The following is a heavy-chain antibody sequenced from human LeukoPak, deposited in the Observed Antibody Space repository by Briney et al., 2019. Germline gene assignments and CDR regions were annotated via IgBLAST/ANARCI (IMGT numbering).Heavy chain of an antibody. CDR1: GDSISSFH. Sequence: QASETLSLTCTVSGDSISSFHWSWIRQPAGKGLEWIGRIYTSGSTNYNPSLKSRVTMSVDTSKNQFSLKLSSVTAADTAVYYCASEAYYYDCSDYYKYWGQGTLVTVSS. J-gene: IGHJ4*02. D-gene: IGHD3-22*01. V-gene: IGHV4-4*07. CDR2: IYTSGST. CDR3: ASEAYYYDCSDYYKY.